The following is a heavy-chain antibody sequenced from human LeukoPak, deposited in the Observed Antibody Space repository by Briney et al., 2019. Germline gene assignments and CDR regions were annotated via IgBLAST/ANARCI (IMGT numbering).Heavy chain of an antibody. CDR3: TNGPSGHTPGSWFDP. Sequence: GGSLKLSCAASGFTFSGSAMHWVRQASGKGLEWVGRIRSKANSYATAYAASVKGRFTISRDDSKNTAYLQMNSLKTEDTAVYYCTNGPSGHTPGSWFDPWGQGTLVTVSS. V-gene: IGHV3-73*01. D-gene: IGHD3-10*01. CDR1: GFTFSGSA. J-gene: IGHJ5*02. CDR2: IRSKANSYAT.